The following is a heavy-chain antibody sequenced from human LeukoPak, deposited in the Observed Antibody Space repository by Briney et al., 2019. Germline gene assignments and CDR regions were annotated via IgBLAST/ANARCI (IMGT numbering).Heavy chain of an antibody. CDR3: ARAGAGSGWYWFDY. V-gene: IGHV3-30*04. Sequence: GGSLRLSCAASGFTFSSYAMHWVRQAPGKGLEWVAVISYDGSNKYYADSVKGRFTISRDNSKNTLYLQMNSLRAEDTAVYYCARAGAGSGWYWFDYWGQGTLVTVFS. D-gene: IGHD6-19*01. J-gene: IGHJ4*02. CDR1: GFTFSSYA. CDR2: ISYDGSNK.